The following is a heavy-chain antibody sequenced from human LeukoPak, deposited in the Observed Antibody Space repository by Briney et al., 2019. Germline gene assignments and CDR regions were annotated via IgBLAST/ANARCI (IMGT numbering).Heavy chain of an antibody. CDR3: ATDYDILTGPPGFDY. Sequence: SETLSLTCTVSGGSISSSSYYWGWIRQPPGKGLEWIGSIYYSGSTYYNPSLKSRVTISVDTSKNQFSLKLSSVTAADTAVYYCATDYDILTGPPGFDYWGQGTLVTVSS. D-gene: IGHD3-9*01. CDR2: IYYSGST. CDR1: GGSISSSSYY. V-gene: IGHV4-39*07. J-gene: IGHJ4*02.